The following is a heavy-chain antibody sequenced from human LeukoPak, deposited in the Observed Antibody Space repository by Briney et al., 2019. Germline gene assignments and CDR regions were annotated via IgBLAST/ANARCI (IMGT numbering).Heavy chain of an antibody. CDR1: GFTFSTYW. V-gene: IGHV3-7*01. D-gene: IGHD3-10*01. CDR2: IKQDGSEK. J-gene: IGHJ4*02. CDR3: AKGGGH. Sequence: PGGSLRLSCAAFGFTFSTYWMNWVRQAPGKGLEWVANIKQDGSEKYYVDSVRGRFTISRDNAKNSLYLQMNSPRAEDTAVYYCAKGGGHWGQGTLVTVSS.